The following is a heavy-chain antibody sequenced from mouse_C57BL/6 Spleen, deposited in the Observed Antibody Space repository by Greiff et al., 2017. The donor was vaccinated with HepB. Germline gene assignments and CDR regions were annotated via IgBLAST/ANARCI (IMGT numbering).Heavy chain of an antibody. V-gene: IGHV5-4*01. CDR2: ISDGGSYT. J-gene: IGHJ3*01. CDR1: GFTFSSYA. CDR3: ARDYRTGFAY. Sequence: EVQRVESGGGLVKPGGSLKLSCAASGFTFSSYAMSWVRQTPEKRLEWVATISDGGSYTYYPDNVKGRFTISRDNAKNNLYLQMSHLKSEDTAMYYCARDYRTGFAYWGQGTLVTVSA. D-gene: IGHD2-14*01.